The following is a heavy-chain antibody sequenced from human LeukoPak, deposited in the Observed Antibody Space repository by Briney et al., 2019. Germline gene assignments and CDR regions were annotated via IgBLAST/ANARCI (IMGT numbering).Heavy chain of an antibody. J-gene: IGHJ5*02. CDR2: IYTSGST. Sequence: SQTLSLTCTVSGGFISSGSYYWSWIRQPAGKGLEWIGRIYTSGSTNYNPSLRSRVTISVDTSKNQFSLKLSSVTAADTAVYYCAREMYYDFQAWFDPWGQGTLVTVSS. CDR1: GGFISSGSYY. CDR3: AREMYYDFQAWFDP. D-gene: IGHD3-3*01. V-gene: IGHV4-61*02.